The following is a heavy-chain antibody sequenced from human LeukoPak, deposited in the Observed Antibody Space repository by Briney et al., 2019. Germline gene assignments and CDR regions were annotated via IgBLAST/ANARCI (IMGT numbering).Heavy chain of an antibody. D-gene: IGHD4-17*01. J-gene: IGHJ4*02. CDR1: AFTFSRFA. CDR3: AHDWIDGDSGIDQ. CDR2: IRAGSDVT. Sequence: GGSLRLSCAGSAFTFSRFAMRWVRQAPGKGLEWVSAIRAGSDVTYYADFVKGRFTISRDNSKNMLFLQMNSLKVEDTAIYFCAHDWIDGDSGIDQWGQGTLVTVSA. V-gene: IGHV3-23*01.